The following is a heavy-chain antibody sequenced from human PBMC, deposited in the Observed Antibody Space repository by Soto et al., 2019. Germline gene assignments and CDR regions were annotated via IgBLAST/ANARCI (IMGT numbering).Heavy chain of an antibody. J-gene: IGHJ3*02. D-gene: IGHD5-18*01. Sequence: GGSLRLSCAASGFTFSSYSMNWVRQAPGKGLEWVSNISSSSSSIYYADSVKGRFTISRDNAKNSLYLQMNSLRDEDTAVCYRAVSALVPNGAFDIWGQGTMVTVSS. CDR3: AVSALVPNGAFDI. V-gene: IGHV3-48*02. CDR1: GFTFSSYS. CDR2: ISSSSSSI.